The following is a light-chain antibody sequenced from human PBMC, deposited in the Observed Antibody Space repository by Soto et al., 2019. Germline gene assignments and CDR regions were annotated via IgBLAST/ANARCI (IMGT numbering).Light chain of an antibody. V-gene: IGKV1-5*01. CDR2: DAS. J-gene: IGKJ1*01. CDR3: QQYNSSPWT. CDR1: QSIRTW. Sequence: IQMTQSPSTLSASIGDRVTITCRARQSIRTWLAWYQQKPGKAPKPLIYDASSLESGVPSRFSGSGSGTEFSLTISSLQSDDFATYYCQQYNSSPWTFGPGTQVEIK.